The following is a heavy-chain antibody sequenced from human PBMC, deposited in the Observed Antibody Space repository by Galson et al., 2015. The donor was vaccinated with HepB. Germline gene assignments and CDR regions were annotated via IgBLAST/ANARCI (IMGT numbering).Heavy chain of an antibody. V-gene: IGHV3-74*01. J-gene: IGHJ4*02. Sequence: SPTLSCAATGFTFNSYWMHWVREAPGQGLVWVSRIKTDWSYTSYADSVKGRFTISRDNAKNTVYLEMNSLRTEDTSIYYCVRSSNFDTWGQGTLVTVSS. D-gene: IGHD2-2*01. CDR1: GFTFNSYW. CDR3: VRSSNFDT. CDR2: IKTDWSYT.